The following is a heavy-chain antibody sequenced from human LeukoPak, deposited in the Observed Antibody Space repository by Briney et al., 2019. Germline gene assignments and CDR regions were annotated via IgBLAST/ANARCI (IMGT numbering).Heavy chain of an antibody. J-gene: IGHJ4*02. V-gene: IGHV3-23*01. Sequence: PGGSLRLSCAASGFTFSSYNMNWVRQAPGKGLEWVSAISGSGGSTYYADSVKGRFTISRDNSKNALYLRMNSLRAEDTAVYYCAKDGGFLYGSGSYYIPLDYWGQGTLVTVSS. CDR1: GFTFSSYN. CDR3: AKDGGFLYGSGSYYIPLDY. D-gene: IGHD3-10*01. CDR2: ISGSGGST.